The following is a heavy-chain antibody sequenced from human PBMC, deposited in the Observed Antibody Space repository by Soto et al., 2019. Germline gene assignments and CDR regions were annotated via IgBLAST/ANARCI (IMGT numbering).Heavy chain of an antibody. V-gene: IGHV3-33*01. Sequence: QVQLVESGGGVVQPGRSLRLSCAASGFTFSSYGMHWVRQAPGKGLEWVAVIWYDGSNKYYADSVKGRFTISRDNSKNTLYLQMNSVRAEDTAVYYCARDGDIVVVVAATGHYYGMDVWGQGTTVTVSS. CDR2: IWYDGSNK. D-gene: IGHD2-15*01. J-gene: IGHJ6*02. CDR1: GFTFSSYG. CDR3: ARDGDIVVVVAATGHYYGMDV.